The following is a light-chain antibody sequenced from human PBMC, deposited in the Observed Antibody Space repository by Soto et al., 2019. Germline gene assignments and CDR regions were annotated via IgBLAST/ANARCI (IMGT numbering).Light chain of an antibody. J-gene: IGKJ4*01. CDR2: DAS. V-gene: IGKV3-11*01. CDR1: QSVSSY. CDR3: QQRSNWPPGLT. Sequence: IVLTQFPAALFLSPGERATLSCRASQSVSSYLAWYQQKPGQAPRLLIYDASNRATGIPARFSGSGSGTDFTLTISSLEPEDFAVYYCQQRSNWPPGLTFGGGTKVDIK.